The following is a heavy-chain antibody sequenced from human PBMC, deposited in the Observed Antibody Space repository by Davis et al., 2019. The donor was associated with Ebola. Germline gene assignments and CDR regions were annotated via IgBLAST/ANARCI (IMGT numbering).Heavy chain of an antibody. CDR3: ARVNYDFWSGYYSGTWFDP. CDR1: GGSISSYY. Sequence: SETLSLTCTVSGGSISSYYWSWIRQPPGKGLEWIGYIYYTGSTNYNPSFKSRVTISVDTSKNQFSLKLSSVTAADTAVYYCARVNYDFWSGYYSGTWFDPWGQGTLVTVSS. CDR2: IYYTGST. D-gene: IGHD3-3*01. J-gene: IGHJ5*02. V-gene: IGHV4-59*01.